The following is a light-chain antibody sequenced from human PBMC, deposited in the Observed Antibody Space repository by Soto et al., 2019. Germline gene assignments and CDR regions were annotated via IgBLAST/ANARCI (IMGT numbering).Light chain of an antibody. J-gene: IGKJ5*01. CDR1: QSVFYTSNNKNY. Sequence: DLVVTPSPDSLSVSLGERATLNCTSSQSVFYTSNNKNYLAWYRQKPGQPPKLLIYWASTRESGVPDRFSGSGSGTDFTLTISSLQAEDVAVYYCQQYYSTPITFGQGTRLENK. V-gene: IGKV4-1*01. CDR3: QQYYSTPIT. CDR2: WAS.